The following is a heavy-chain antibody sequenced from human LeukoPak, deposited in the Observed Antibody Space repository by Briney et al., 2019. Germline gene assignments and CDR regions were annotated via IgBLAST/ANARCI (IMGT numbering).Heavy chain of an antibody. J-gene: IGHJ4*02. CDR2: IKQDGSEK. Sequence: GGSLRLSCAASGFTFSSYWMSWVRQAPGKGLEWVANIKQDGSEKYYVDSVKGRFTISRDNAKNSLYLQMNSLRAEDTAVYYCARDSYGSGSRFFDYWGQGTLVTVSS. CDR3: ARDSYGSGSRFFDY. CDR1: GFTFSSYW. V-gene: IGHV3-7*01. D-gene: IGHD3-10*01.